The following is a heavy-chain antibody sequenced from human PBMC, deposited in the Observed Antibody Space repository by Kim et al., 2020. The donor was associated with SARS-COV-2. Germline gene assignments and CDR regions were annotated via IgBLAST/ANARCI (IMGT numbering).Heavy chain of an antibody. CDR2: IIPIFGTA. Sequence: SVKVSCKASGGTFSSYAISWVRQAPGQGLEWMGGIIPIFGTANYAQKFQGRVTITADESTSTAYMELSSLRSEDTAVYYCGWGGYCSGGSCYTKKHYYYYGMDVWGQGTTVTVSS. D-gene: IGHD2-15*01. J-gene: IGHJ6*02. CDR3: GWGGYCSGGSCYTKKHYYYYGMDV. CDR1: GGTFSSYA. V-gene: IGHV1-69*13.